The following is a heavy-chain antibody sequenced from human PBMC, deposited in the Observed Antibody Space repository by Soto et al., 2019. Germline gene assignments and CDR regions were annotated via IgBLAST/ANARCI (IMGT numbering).Heavy chain of an antibody. V-gene: IGHV4-34*01. CDR1: GGSFSGYY. Sequence: SETLSLTCAVYGGSFSGYYWSWIRQPPGKGLEWIGEINHSGSTNYNPSLKSRVTISVDTSKNQFSLKLSSVTAADTAVYYCARPRSIAAAGTGLFDYWGQGTLVTVSS. J-gene: IGHJ4*02. CDR2: INHSGST. CDR3: ARPRSIAAAGTGLFDY. D-gene: IGHD6-13*01.